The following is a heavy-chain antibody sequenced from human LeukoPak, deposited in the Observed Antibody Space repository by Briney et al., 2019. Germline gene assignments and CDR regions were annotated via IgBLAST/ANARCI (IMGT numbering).Heavy chain of an antibody. CDR1: GFTFSSYS. CDR3: AKDETISGVNYFYY. J-gene: IGHJ4*02. CDR2: IDRGGGT. D-gene: IGHD3-3*01. Sequence: PGGSLRLSCAASGFTFSSYSMNWVRQAPGEGLEWVSGIDRGGGTYYADSVKGRFTISRDISEKTLFLQMNSLRAEDTAVYYCAKDETISGVNYFYYWGQGTLVTVSS. V-gene: IGHV3-23*01.